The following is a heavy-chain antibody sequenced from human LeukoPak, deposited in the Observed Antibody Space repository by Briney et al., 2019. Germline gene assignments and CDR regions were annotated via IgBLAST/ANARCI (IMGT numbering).Heavy chain of an antibody. CDR1: GGSISSGSYY. J-gene: IGHJ4*02. CDR2: IYTSGST. Sequence: PSETLSLTCTVSGGSISSGSYYWSWIRQPAGKGLEWIGRIYTSGSTNYNPSLKSRVTISVDTSKNQFSLKLSSVTAADTAVYYCARGLITFGGAYDYWGQGTLVTVSS. V-gene: IGHV4-61*02. CDR3: ARGLITFGGAYDY. D-gene: IGHD3-16*01.